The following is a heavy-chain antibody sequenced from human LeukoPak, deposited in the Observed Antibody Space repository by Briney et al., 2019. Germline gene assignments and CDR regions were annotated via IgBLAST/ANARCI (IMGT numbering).Heavy chain of an antibody. J-gene: IGHJ4*02. D-gene: IGHD6-19*01. CDR3: ARGHLGYSSGSDN. Sequence: GGSLRLSCVVSGFTFSNYWMTWVRQAPGKGLEWVANIQQDGSEKYYVDSVKGRFTIFRDNAKNSVYLQMNSLRAEDTAVYYCARGHLGYSSGSDNWGQGTLVTVSS. CDR2: IQQDGSEK. V-gene: IGHV3-7*01. CDR1: GFTFSNYW.